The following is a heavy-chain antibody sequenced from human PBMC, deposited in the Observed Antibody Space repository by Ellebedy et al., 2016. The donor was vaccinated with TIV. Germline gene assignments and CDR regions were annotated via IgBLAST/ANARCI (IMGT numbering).Heavy chain of an antibody. CDR2: ISSSGTI. CDR3: AREWGWGDAFDI. Sequence: GESLKISCVASGFTFSSYDMNWVRQAPGKGLEWVSYISSSGTIYYADSVKGRFTISRDNAKNSLYLQMNSLRAEDTAVYYCAREWGWGDAFDIWGQGTMVTVSS. V-gene: IGHV3-69-1*01. D-gene: IGHD3-16*01. J-gene: IGHJ3*02. CDR1: GFTFSSYD.